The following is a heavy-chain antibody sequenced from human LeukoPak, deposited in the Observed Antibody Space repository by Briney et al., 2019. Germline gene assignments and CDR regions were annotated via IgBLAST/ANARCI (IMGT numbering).Heavy chain of an antibody. CDR1: GYTFTSYG. CDR2: ISAYNGNT. Sequence: ASVKVSCKASGYTFTSYGISWERQAPGQGLEWMGWISAYNGNTNYAQKLQGRVTMTTDTSTSTAYMELRSLRSDDTAVYYCARVATKAYSGSYSGYWGQGTLVTVSS. D-gene: IGHD1-26*01. V-gene: IGHV1-18*01. CDR3: ARVATKAYSGSYSGY. J-gene: IGHJ4*02.